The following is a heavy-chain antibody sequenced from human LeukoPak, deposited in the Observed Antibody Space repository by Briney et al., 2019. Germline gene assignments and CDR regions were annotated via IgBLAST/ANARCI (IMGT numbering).Heavy chain of an antibody. Sequence: ASVKVSCKASGYTFTGYYLHWVRQAPGKGFDGLGWINPNSGGTNYAQKFQGRVTMTRDTSISTAYMELSRLRSDDTAVYYCARWLQQNYYYYMDVWGKGTTVTVSS. CDR2: INPNSGGT. CDR3: ARWLQQNYYYYMDV. D-gene: IGHD5-24*01. CDR1: GYTFTGYY. J-gene: IGHJ6*03. V-gene: IGHV1-2*02.